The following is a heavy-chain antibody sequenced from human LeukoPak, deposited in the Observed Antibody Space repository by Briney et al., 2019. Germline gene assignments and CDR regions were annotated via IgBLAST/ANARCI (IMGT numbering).Heavy chain of an antibody. V-gene: IGHV1-18*01. CDR2: VSGYTGNT. Sequence: ASVKVSCKNSGYRFSTYGVRWVRQAPGQGLEWMGWVSGYTGNTNYAERFQGRVTMTIDTSTRTVYLELTSLRSDDTAVYYCERGEVPASLYYCDFWGRETLVTVS. CDR1: GYRFSTYG. D-gene: IGHD2-2*01. J-gene: IGHJ4*02. CDR3: ERGEVPASLYYCDF.